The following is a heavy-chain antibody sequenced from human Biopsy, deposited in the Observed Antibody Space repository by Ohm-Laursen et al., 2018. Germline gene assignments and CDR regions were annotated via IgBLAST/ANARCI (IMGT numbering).Heavy chain of an antibody. J-gene: IGHJ2*01. CDR1: GDSISSYY. D-gene: IGHD3-22*01. CDR3: ARDRGYYSDRTVPGYFDL. Sequence: ILSLTCPVSGDSISSYYWSWIRQPPGKGLQWIGYVYYTGSTDYNPSLQSRVTISVDTSKNHFSLRLRSVTPADTAIYYCARDRGYYSDRTVPGYFDLWGRGTLVTVSS. CDR2: VYYTGST. V-gene: IGHV4-59*01.